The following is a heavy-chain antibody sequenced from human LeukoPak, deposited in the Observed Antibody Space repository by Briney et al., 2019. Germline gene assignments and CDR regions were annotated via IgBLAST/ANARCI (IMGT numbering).Heavy chain of an antibody. J-gene: IGHJ4*02. CDR2: IYHSGST. CDR1: GYSISSGYY. Sequence: SETLSLTCAVSGYSISSGYYWGWIRQPPGKGLEWIGSIYHSGSTYYNPSLKSRVTISVDTSKNQFSLKLSSVTAADTAVYYCARRNVVVPAAMRRGGHFHYWGQGTLVTVSS. D-gene: IGHD2-2*01. V-gene: IGHV4-38-2*01. CDR3: ARRNVVVPAAMRRGGHFHY.